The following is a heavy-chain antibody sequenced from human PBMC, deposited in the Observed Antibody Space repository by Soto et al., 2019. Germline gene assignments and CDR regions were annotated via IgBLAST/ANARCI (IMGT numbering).Heavy chain of an antibody. CDR2: ISFDGSNK. D-gene: IGHD6-19*01. Sequence: QMQLVESGGDVVQPGESLRLSCAASGFTFNYYPMHWVRQTPGKGLEWVAVISFDGSNKYYADSVKGRFTISRDNSKNMLYLQMNSLRAEDAAVYYCARLPGALVAVLYIYPLDGREAMSDVDVWAKGPRSPSP. CDR3: ARLPGALVAVLYIYPLDGREAMSDVDV. V-gene: IGHV3-30-3*01. CDR1: GFTFNYYP. J-gene: IGHJ6*02.